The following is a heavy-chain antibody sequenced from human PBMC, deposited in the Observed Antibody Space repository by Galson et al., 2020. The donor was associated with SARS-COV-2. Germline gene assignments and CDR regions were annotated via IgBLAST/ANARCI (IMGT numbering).Heavy chain of an antibody. Sequence: GGSLRLSCAASGFSFSTFWLTWVRQAPGKGLEWVANIKQDGSEKSYVDSVKGRFTISRDNAKNSLFLQMNSLRAEDTAMYYCAKKIGSPWGSYYCDCWGKGTLVTVSS. CDR2: IKQDGSEK. V-gene: IGHV3-7*01. CDR1: GFSFSTFW. J-gene: IGHJ4*02. D-gene: IGHD1-26*01. CDR3: AKKIGSPWGSYYCDC.